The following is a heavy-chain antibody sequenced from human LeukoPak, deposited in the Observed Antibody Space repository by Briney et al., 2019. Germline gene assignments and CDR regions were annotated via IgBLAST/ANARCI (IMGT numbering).Heavy chain of an antibody. Sequence: GGSLRLSCEASGFIFSSYSINWVRQASGKGLEWVSSISSGGTKIYYADSVEGRFTISRDDVKKSVYLQMNSLRVEDTAVYYCARDFLAAGDYWGQGTQVTVSS. J-gene: IGHJ4*02. CDR2: ISSGGTKI. CDR3: ARDFLAAGDY. CDR1: GFIFSSYS. D-gene: IGHD6-13*01. V-gene: IGHV3-21*01.